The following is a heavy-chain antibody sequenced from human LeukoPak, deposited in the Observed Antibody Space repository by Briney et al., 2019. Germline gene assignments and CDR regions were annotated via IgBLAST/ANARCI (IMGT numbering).Heavy chain of an antibody. V-gene: IGHV1-46*01. CDR3: ARGPTYCSSTSCYRYNWFDP. Sequence: ASVKVSCKASGYTFTSYYMHWVRQAPGQGLEWMGIINPSGGSTSYAQKFQGRVTMTRDTSTSTVYMELSSLRSEDTAVYYCARGPTYCSSTSCYRYNWFDPWGQGTLVTVSS. D-gene: IGHD2-2*02. CDR1: GYTFTSYY. J-gene: IGHJ5*02. CDR2: INPSGGST.